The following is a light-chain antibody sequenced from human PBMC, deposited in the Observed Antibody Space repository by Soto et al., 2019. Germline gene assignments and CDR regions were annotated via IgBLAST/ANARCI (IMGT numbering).Light chain of an antibody. J-gene: IGKJ4*01. V-gene: IGKV3-15*01. CDR3: QHYNNWPPLT. CDR2: GAS. CDR1: QSAGTN. Sequence: EIVMTQSPVTLSVSPGGGATLSCRASQSAGTNLAWYQQQPGQPPRLLIYGASIRATGVPGRFSGSGSGTEFTLTISSLQSEDFAVYYCQHYNNWPPLTFGGGTKVEIE.